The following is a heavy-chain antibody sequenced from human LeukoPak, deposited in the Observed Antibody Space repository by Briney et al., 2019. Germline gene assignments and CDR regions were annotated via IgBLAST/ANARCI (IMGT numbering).Heavy chain of an antibody. Sequence: GASVKVSCKASGYTFTVYYMHCVRQAPGQGLEWMGWLNLIRGVTNYVQKFQGRAIGTRHTSTSTAYMDLSRLSSDDTAVYYCARAGVWDYSDTSGYHNAAFDIWGQGTLVTVSS. CDR3: ARAGVWDYSDTSGYHNAAFDI. CDR1: GYTFTVYY. V-gene: IGHV1-2*02. CDR2: LNLIRGVT. J-gene: IGHJ3*02. D-gene: IGHD3-22*01.